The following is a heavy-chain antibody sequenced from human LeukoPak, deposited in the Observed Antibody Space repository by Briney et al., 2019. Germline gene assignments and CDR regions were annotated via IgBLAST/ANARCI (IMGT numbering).Heavy chain of an antibody. V-gene: IGHV1-69*13. D-gene: IGHD1-26*01. CDR2: IIPISGTT. CDR1: GGTFTSYA. Sequence: VASVKVSCKTSGGTFTSYAITWVRQAPGQGLEWMGKIIPISGTTNYAQKFQGRVTFTADESTSTAYMELSSLRSEDTALYYCARKSRLGGNWFDPWGQGTLVTVSS. J-gene: IGHJ5*02. CDR3: ARKSRLGGNWFDP.